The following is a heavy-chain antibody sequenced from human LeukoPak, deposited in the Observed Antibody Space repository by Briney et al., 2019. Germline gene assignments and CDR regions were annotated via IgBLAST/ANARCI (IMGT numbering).Heavy chain of an antibody. CDR2: ISSSSSYI. CDR1: GFTFSSFG. J-gene: IGHJ6*02. CDR3: AKDGAYVLYGMDV. D-gene: IGHD3-16*01. V-gene: IGHV3-21*04. Sequence: GGSLRLSCAVSGFTFSSFGMNWVRQAPGKGLEGVASISSSSSYISYVDSVRGRFTISRDNAKNSLYLQMNSLRAEDTALYYCAKDGAYVLYGMDVWGQGTTVTVSS.